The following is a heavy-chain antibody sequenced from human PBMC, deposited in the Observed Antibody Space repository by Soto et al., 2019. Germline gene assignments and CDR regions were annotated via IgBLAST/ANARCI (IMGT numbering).Heavy chain of an antibody. CDR2: ISGSGGST. CDR3: AKGGEWEWVAARPEDAFDI. Sequence: EVQLLESGGGLVQPGGSLRLSCTPSGFTFSSYAMSWVRQAPGKGLEWVSAISGSGGSTYYADSVKGRFTISRDNSKNTLYLQMNRLRAEDTAVYYCAKGGEWEWVAARPEDAFDIWCQGTMVTVSS. CDR1: GFTFSSYA. V-gene: IGHV3-23*01. D-gene: IGHD6-6*01. J-gene: IGHJ3*02.